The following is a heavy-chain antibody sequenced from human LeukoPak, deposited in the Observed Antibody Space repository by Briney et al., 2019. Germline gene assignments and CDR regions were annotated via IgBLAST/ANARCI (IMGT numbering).Heavy chain of an antibody. CDR1: GGSFSGYY. V-gene: IGHV4-59*01. J-gene: IGHJ4*02. CDR3: ARVTGYMIEDYFDY. D-gene: IGHD3-22*01. CDR2: IYYSGST. Sequence: SETLSLTCAVYGGSFSGYYWSWIRQPPGKGLEWIGYIYYSGSTNYNSSLKSRVTISVDTSKNQFSLRLSSVTAADTAVYYCARVTGYMIEDYFDYWGQGILVTVSS.